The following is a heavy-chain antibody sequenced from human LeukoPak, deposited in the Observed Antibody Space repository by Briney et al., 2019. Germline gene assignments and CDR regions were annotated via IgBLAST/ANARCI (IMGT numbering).Heavy chain of an antibody. CDR1: GFTFSSYW. V-gene: IGHV3-7*03. CDR3: ARKGAAMAVVPAAIGRGFDY. CDR2: IKQDGSEK. J-gene: IGHJ4*02. D-gene: IGHD2-2*01. Sequence: PGESLRLSCAASGFTFSSYWMSWVRQAPGKGLEWVANIKQDGSEKYYVDSVKGRFTISRDNAKNSLYLQMNSLRAEDTAVYYCARKGAAMAVVPAAIGRGFDYWGQGTLVTVSS.